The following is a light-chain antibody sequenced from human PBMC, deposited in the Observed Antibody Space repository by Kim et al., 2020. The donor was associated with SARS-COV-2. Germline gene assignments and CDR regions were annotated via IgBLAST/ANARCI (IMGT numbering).Light chain of an antibody. CDR2: WAS. V-gene: IGKV4-1*01. Sequence: DIVMTQSPDSLAVSLGERATINCKSSQSVLYNSNNKNYLAWYQQRPGQPPTLLIYWASTRESGVPDLFSASGSGTDFTLTISSLQAEDVAVYYCQQYYETPLTFGGGTKVDIK. CDR3: QQYYETPLT. CDR1: QSVLYNSNNKNY. J-gene: IGKJ4*01.